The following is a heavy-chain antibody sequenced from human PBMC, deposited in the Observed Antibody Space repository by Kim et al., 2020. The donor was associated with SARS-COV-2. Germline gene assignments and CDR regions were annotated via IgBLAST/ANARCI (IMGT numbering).Heavy chain of an antibody. J-gene: IGHJ4*02. D-gene: IGHD1-26*01. Sequence: DTTDYSDSVEGRFTVSRDNSRNTLYLQMSGLRVEDTAVYYCARGSGNYDYWGQGTLVTVSS. CDR3: ARGSGNYDY. V-gene: IGHV3-23*01. CDR2: DTT.